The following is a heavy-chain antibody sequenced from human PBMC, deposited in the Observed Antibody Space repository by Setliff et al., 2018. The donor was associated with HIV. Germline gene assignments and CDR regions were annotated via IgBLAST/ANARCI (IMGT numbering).Heavy chain of an antibody. D-gene: IGHD4-17*01. CDR1: GYTFTGYY. CDR2: INPNSGGT. CDR3: ARADYGDHLDY. V-gene: IGHV1-2*06. J-gene: IGHJ4*02. Sequence: ASVKVSCKASGYTFTGYYMHWVRQAPGQGLEWMGRINPNSGGTNYAQKFQGRVTMTRDTSITTAYMELSRLSSDDTAVYYCARADYGDHLDYWGQGILVTVSS.